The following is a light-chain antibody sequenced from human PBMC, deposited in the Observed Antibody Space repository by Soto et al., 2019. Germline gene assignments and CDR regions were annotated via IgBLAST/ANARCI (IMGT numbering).Light chain of an antibody. CDR2: GAS. V-gene: IGKV1-9*01. Sequence: IQLTQSPSSLSASVGDRVTITCRASQGISSFLAWYQQKPWKAPKLLIYGASTLQSGVPSRFSGSGSGTDFTLTIGSRQPEDFATYYCQQLNSFPIPFGPGTKVDIK. CDR3: QQLNSFPIP. J-gene: IGKJ3*01. CDR1: QGISSF.